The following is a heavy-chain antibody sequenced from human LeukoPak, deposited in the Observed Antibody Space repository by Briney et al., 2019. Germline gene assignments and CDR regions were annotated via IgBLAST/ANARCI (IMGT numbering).Heavy chain of an antibody. Sequence: GGSLRLSCAASGFIFSSYEMNWVRQAPGKGLEWVSSISSSSSYIYYADSVKGRFTISRDNAKNSLYLQMNSLRAEDTAVYYCARNAGAYYDSSGYYYSAGLVAFDIWGQGTMVTVSS. V-gene: IGHV3-21*01. CDR1: GFIFSSYE. D-gene: IGHD3-22*01. CDR2: ISSSSSYI. CDR3: ARNAGAYYDSSGYYYSAGLVAFDI. J-gene: IGHJ3*02.